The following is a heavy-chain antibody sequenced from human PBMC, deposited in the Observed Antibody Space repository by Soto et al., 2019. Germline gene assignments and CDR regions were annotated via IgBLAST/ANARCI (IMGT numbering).Heavy chain of an antibody. V-gene: IGHV2-5*02. CDR1: GFSLSTSGVG. Sequence: QITLKESGPTLVKPTQTLTLTCTFSGFSLSTSGVGVGWIRQPPGRALEWLALIYWDDDKRYSPSLKSRLTITKDTSKNQVVLTMTNMDPVDTATYYCAHRPPSLWFGDNWFDPWGQGTLVTVSS. CDR3: AHRPPSLWFGDNWFDP. D-gene: IGHD3-10*01. J-gene: IGHJ5*02. CDR2: IYWDDDK.